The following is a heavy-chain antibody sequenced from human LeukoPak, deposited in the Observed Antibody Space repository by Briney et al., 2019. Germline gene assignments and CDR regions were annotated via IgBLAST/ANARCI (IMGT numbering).Heavy chain of an antibody. CDR1: GGSISSSSYH. Sequence: SETLSLTCTVSGGSISSSSYHWGWIRQPPGKGLEWIGSIYYSGSTYYNPSLKSRVTISVDTSKNQFSLKLSSVTAADTAVYYCARHGMPGQWLVQGYFDYWGQGTLVTVSS. CDR2: IYYSGST. CDR3: ARHGMPGQWLVQGYFDY. D-gene: IGHD6-19*01. V-gene: IGHV4-39*01. J-gene: IGHJ4*02.